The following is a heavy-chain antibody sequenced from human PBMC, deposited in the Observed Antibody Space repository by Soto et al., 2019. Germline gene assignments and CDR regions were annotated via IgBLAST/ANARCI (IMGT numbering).Heavy chain of an antibody. CDR2: ISDSGRI. D-gene: IGHD6-13*01. J-gene: IGHJ3*01. CDR3: AGDRMAADATEVAFDF. CDR1: GGSISTYF. Sequence: QVQLQESGPGLVKPSETLSLTCTVSGGSISTYFWNWLRQPPGKGLEWIAYISDSGRILYNPSLKIRATRSLDASKSQFSLRLSSVTAADTAVYYCAGDRMAADATEVAFDFWGQGTMVTVSS. V-gene: IGHV4-59*01.